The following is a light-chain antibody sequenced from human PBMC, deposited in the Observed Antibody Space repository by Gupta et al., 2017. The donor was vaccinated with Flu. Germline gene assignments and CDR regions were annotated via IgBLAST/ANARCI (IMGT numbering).Light chain of an antibody. CDR3: ISLTSLPSYV. CDR1: SSDVGAYPY. V-gene: IGLV2-14*04. J-gene: IGLJ1*01. CDR2: DVS. Sequence: ITLSCTGTSSDVGAYPYVSWYPQHPGKAPTLMIYDVSYRPSGVSPRFSGSKSGNTASLTISGLQAEDEADYYCISLTSLPSYVFGTGTKVT.